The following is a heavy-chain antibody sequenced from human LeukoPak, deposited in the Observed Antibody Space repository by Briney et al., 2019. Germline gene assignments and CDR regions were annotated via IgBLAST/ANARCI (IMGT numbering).Heavy chain of an antibody. D-gene: IGHD3-10*02. CDR1: GFTFSSYW. CDR3: AELGITMIGGV. Sequence: GGSLRLSCAASGFTFSSYWMSWVRQAPGKGLEWVSGITGSGGSTYYADSVKGRFTISRDNSKNTLSLQMNSLRAEDTAVYYCAELGITMIGGVWGKGTTVTISS. CDR2: ITGSGGST. V-gene: IGHV3-23*01. J-gene: IGHJ6*04.